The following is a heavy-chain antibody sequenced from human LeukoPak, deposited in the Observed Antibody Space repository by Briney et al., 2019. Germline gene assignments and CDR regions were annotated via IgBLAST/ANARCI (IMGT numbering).Heavy chain of an antibody. V-gene: IGHV3-23*01. J-gene: IGHJ4*02. CDR2: ISGSGSNT. Sequence: GGSLRLSCAASGFTFSSYAMSWVRQAPGKGLEWVSAISGSGSNTYYADSVKGRFTISRDNSKNSLYLQMNSLRAEDTALYYCARDGPGYSSSWYGDYWGQGTLVTVSS. CDR3: ARDGPGYSSSWYGDY. D-gene: IGHD6-13*01. CDR1: GFTFSSYA.